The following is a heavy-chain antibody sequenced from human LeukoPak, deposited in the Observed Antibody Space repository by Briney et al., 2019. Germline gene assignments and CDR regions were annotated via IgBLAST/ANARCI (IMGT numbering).Heavy chain of an antibody. CDR3: ARQRVTTVTNNYYYGMDV. J-gene: IGHJ6*02. CDR1: GYTFTGSY. D-gene: IGHD4-17*01. Sequence: ASVKVSCKASGYTFTGSYMHWVRQAPEQGLEWMGWINPNSGGTNYAQKFQGRITMTRDTSISTAYMELSRLRSDDTAVYYCARQRVTTVTNNYYYGMDVWGQGTTVTVSS. CDR2: INPNSGGT. V-gene: IGHV1-2*02.